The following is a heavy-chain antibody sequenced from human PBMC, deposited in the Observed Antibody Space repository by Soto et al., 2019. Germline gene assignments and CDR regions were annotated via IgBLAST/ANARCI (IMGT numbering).Heavy chain of an antibody. CDR3: AWKYSDRRGYYGMDV. CDR1: GFPMSFYS. V-gene: IGHV3-21*01. Sequence: PGSALRLSCAASGFPMSFYSMSCVRQSPGKGLEWVSSISRSSSYIYYEDSVQGQFTRSRENAKNSLYLQMNSLGAEGTGDDYCAWKYSDRRGYYGMDVWGQGTMVTVSS. CDR2: ISRSSSYI. D-gene: IGHD5-12*01. J-gene: IGHJ6*02.